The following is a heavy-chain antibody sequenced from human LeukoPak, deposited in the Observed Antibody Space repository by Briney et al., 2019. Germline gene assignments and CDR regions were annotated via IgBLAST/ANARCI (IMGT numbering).Heavy chain of an antibody. D-gene: IGHD6-13*01. CDR3: VRHIAMGSPLYD. CDR2: IYFRGGT. J-gene: IGHJ4*02. CDR1: GASISSSYY. V-gene: IGHV4-39*01. Sequence: SETLSLTCTVSGASISSSYYWGWIRQSPGKGLEWTASIYFRGGTYYNPSLKSRVTISVDATKNVCSLKLTSVAAAETAVYYCVRHIAMGSPLYDWGQGTLVTVSA.